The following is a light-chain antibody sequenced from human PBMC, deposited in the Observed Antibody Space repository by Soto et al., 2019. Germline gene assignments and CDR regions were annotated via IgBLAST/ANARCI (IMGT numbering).Light chain of an antibody. Sequence: EIVLTQAPGTLSLSPGERATLSCRASQSVSSSDLAWYQQKPGQAPRLLLYGASSRATGIPDRFSGSGSGTDFTLTISRLEPEDFAVYYCQQYDSAPLTFGGGTKVEIK. CDR3: QQYDSAPLT. J-gene: IGKJ4*01. CDR2: GAS. CDR1: QSVSSSD. V-gene: IGKV3-20*01.